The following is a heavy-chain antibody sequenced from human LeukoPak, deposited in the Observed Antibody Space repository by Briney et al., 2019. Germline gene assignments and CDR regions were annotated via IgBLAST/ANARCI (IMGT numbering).Heavy chain of an antibody. D-gene: IGHD2-2*01. CDR3: ARVRYCSSTSCSNFDY. CDR2: ISYDGSNK. V-gene: IGHV3-30*14. J-gene: IGHJ4*02. CDR1: GFTFSSYA. Sequence: GGSLRLSCAASGFTFSSYAMHWVRQAPGKGLEWVAVISYDGSNKYYADSVKGRFTISRDNSKNTLYLQMNSLRAEDTAVYYCARVRYCSSTSCSNFDYWGQGTLVTVSS.